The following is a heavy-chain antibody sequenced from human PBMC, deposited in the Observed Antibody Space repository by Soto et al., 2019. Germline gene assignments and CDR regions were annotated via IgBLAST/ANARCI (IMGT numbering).Heavy chain of an antibody. D-gene: IGHD1-26*01. Sequence: SETLSLTCTVSGGSISSSSYYWGWIRQPPGKGLEWIGSIYYSGSTYYNPSLKSRVTISVDTSKNQFSLKLSSVTAADTAVYYCARSLRWEANAIDYWGQGTLVTVS. J-gene: IGHJ4*02. CDR2: IYYSGST. V-gene: IGHV4-39*01. CDR1: GGSISSSSYY. CDR3: ARSLRWEANAIDY.